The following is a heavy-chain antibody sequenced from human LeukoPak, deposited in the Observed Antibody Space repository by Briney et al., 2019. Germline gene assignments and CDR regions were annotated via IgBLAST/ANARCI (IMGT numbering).Heavy chain of an antibody. Sequence: GGSLRLSCAASGFTFSSYSMNWVRQAPGKGLEWVSSISSSSSYIYYADSVKGRFTISRDNAKNSLYLQMNSLRAEDTAVYYCARDNLTPYWYFDLWGRGTLVSVSS. V-gene: IGHV3-21*01. CDR1: GFTFSSYS. CDR2: ISSSSSYI. D-gene: IGHD4-23*01. J-gene: IGHJ2*01. CDR3: ARDNLTPYWYFDL.